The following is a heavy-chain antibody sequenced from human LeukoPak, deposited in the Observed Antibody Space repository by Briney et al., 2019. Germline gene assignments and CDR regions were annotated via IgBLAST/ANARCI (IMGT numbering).Heavy chain of an antibody. CDR1: GYTFTSYY. Sequence: ASVKVSCKASGYTFTSYYMHWVRQAPGQGLEWMGIINPSGGSTSYAQKFQGRVTMTRDTSTSTVYMELSSLRSEDTAVYYCAREVTEQYYDSSGYYPFDYWGQGTLVTVSS. D-gene: IGHD3-22*01. CDR3: AREVTEQYYDSSGYYPFDY. J-gene: IGHJ4*02. V-gene: IGHV1-46*01. CDR2: INPSGGST.